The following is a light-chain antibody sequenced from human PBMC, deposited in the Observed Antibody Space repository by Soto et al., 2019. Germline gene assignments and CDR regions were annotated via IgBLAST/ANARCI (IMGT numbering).Light chain of an antibody. CDR3: QVWDSSSGVV. J-gene: IGLJ2*01. CDR1: NIGIRA. CDR2: DDT. Sequence: SYELTQPPSVSVAPGQTATITCGAANIGIRAVHWYRQKSGQAPVVVVYDDTDRAAGIPERFSGSNSGDTATLSINWAEAGDEADYFCQVWDSSSGVVFGGGTKVTVL. V-gene: IGLV3-21*02.